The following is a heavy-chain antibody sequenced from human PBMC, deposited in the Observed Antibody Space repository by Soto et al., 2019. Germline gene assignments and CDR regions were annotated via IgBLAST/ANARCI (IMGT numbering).Heavy chain of an antibody. CDR3: ARAYGDYVFDY. V-gene: IGHV4-59*01. CDR2: IYYRGST. D-gene: IGHD4-17*01. CDR1: GGSISSYY. J-gene: IGHJ4*02. Sequence: QVQLQESGPGLVKPSETLSLTCTVSGGSISSYYWSWIRQPPGKGLEWIGYIYYRGSTNYNPSLKSRVTISVDPSKNQFSLKLSSVTAADTAVYYCARAYGDYVFDYWGQGTLVTVSS.